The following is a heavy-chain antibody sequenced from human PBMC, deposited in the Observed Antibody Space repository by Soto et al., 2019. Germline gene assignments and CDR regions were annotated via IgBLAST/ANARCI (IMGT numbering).Heavy chain of an antibody. Sequence: XSVKVSCKASVYTFTSYYMHWVRQAPGQGLEWMGIINPSGGSTSYAQKFQGRVTMTRDTSTSTVYMELSSLRSEDTAVYYCAREAKRITIFGVVIRNAEYFQHWGQGTLVTVSS. CDR2: INPSGGST. D-gene: IGHD3-3*01. CDR3: AREAKRITIFGVVIRNAEYFQH. V-gene: IGHV1-46*01. J-gene: IGHJ1*01. CDR1: VYTFTSYY.